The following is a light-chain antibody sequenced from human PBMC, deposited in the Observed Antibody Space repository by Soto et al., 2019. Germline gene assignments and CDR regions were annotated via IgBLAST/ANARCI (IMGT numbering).Light chain of an antibody. J-gene: IGLJ2*01. CDR3: ATWDDSLNGRV. CDR2: GNN. Sequence: QAVVTQPPSASGTPGQRVTISCSGSSSNIGSNYVYWYQQLPGTAPKVLIFGNNQRPSGVPDRFSGSKSGTSASLAISGLRSEDEADYYCATWDDSLNGRVFGGGTKLTVL. V-gene: IGLV1-47*02. CDR1: SSNIGSNY.